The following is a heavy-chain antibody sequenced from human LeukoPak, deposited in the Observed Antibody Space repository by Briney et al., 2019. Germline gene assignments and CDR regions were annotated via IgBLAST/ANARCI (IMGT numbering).Heavy chain of an antibody. Sequence: PSETLSLTCTVSGGSISSYYWSWIWQPAGKGLEWIGRIYTSGSTNYNPSLKSRVTMSVDTSKNQFSLKLSSVTAADTAVYYCARGLLASPQDRQVWFDPWGQGTLVTVSS. J-gene: IGHJ5*02. V-gene: IGHV4-4*07. CDR3: ARGLLASPQDRQVWFDP. CDR1: GGSISSYY. CDR2: IYTSGST. D-gene: IGHD3-3*02.